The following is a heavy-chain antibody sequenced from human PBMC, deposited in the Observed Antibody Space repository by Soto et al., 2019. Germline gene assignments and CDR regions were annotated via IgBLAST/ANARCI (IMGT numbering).Heavy chain of an antibody. CDR1: GGTFSSYT. D-gene: IGHD5-12*01. J-gene: IGHJ3*02. V-gene: IGHV1-69*02. Sequence: QVLLVQSGAEVKKPGSSVKVSCKASGGTFSSYTLSWVRQAPGQGLEWIGRIIPILGRADYAPKFQGRVTITADKSTSTTYRELGSLRSEDTAVYYCATKWLPDRAFDIWGQGTMVTVSS. CDR2: IIPILGRA. CDR3: ATKWLPDRAFDI.